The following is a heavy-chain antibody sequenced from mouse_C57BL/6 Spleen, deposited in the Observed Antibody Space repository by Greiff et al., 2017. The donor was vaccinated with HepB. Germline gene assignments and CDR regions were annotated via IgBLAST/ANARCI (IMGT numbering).Heavy chain of an antibody. V-gene: IGHV1-80*01. J-gene: IGHJ3*01. CDR1: GYAFSSYW. CDR2: IYPGDGDT. CDR3: AREGNYPSFAY. Sequence: VNVVESGAELVKPGASVKISCKASGYAFSSYWMNWVKQRPGKGLEWIGQIYPGDGDTNYNGKFKGKATLTADKSSSTAYMQLSSLTSEDSAVYFCAREGNYPSFAYWGQGTLVTVSA.